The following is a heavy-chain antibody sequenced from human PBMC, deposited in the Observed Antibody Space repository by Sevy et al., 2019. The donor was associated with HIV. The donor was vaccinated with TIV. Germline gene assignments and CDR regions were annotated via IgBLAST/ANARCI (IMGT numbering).Heavy chain of an antibody. V-gene: IGHV4-38-2*01. D-gene: IGHD7-27*01. CDR1: GYSISSGYW. CDR2: IHYTVTT. CDR3: ASHDWGREDY. Sequence: SETLSLTCVVSGYSISSGYWWDWFRRPPGKGLEWIGAIHYTVTTQYTPSLNRRVTVSADTSKNQFSLRLSSMTAADTAVYYCASHDWGREDYWGQGTLVTVSS. J-gene: IGHJ4*02.